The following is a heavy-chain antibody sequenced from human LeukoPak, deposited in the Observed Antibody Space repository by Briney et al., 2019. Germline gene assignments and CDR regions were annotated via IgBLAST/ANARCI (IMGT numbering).Heavy chain of an antibody. CDR1: GFRFDDYG. Sequence: PGGSLRLSCAASGFRFDDYGMSWVRHVPGKGLEWVSGTNWDGASTGYADSVKGRFTISRDNVKNFLYLQMNSLRVEDTALYFCGRVYCSTTSCYDYYDYYMDVWGKGTRSPSP. V-gene: IGHV3-20*04. J-gene: IGHJ6*03. CDR3: GRVYCSTTSCYDYYDYYMDV. CDR2: TNWDGAST. D-gene: IGHD2-2*01.